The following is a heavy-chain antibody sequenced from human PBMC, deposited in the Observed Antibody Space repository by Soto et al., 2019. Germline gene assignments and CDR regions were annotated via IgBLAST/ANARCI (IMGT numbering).Heavy chain of an antibody. Sequence: QVQLVQSGAEVKKPGASEKASCTASGYTFSTYYMHWVRQAHGQGYEWMGIINPSGGRTTYTQKLQGRATMTRDTSTNTVYMELSSLKSEDTAVYYCARYDYNGYYFDYWGQGTLVTGSS. J-gene: IGHJ4*02. CDR2: INPSGGRT. D-gene: IGHD4-4*01. CDR1: GYTFSTYY. V-gene: IGHV1-46*04. CDR3: ARYDYNGYYFDY.